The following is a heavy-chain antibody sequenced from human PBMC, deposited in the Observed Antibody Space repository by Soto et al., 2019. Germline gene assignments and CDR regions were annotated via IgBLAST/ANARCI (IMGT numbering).Heavy chain of an antibody. D-gene: IGHD3-22*01. J-gene: IGHJ4*02. CDR2: INPNGGRT. V-gene: IGHV1-46*01. Sequence: GASVKVSCKASGFTFTTYYMHWVRQAPGQGLEWVGIINPNGGRTTYAQKFQGRLTMSADTSTTTVYMELSSLRSEDTAIYYCARVGTDFHYYYDSSGYYGPFDYWGQGTLVTVSS. CDR3: ARVGTDFHYYYDSSGYYGPFDY. CDR1: GFTFTTYY.